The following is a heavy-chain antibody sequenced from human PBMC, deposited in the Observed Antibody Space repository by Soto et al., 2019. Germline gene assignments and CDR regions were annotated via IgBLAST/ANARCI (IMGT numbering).Heavy chain of an antibody. D-gene: IGHD6-19*01. CDR1: GFTFSSSW. Sequence: EVQLVESGGGLVQPGGSLRLSCAASGFTFSSSWMHWVRQGPGKGLVWVSRINSGATTTNYADSVKGRFTISRDNAKNTLYLQMVSLTAEDTAVYYCARGSSGWFGYDYWGQGTLVTVSS. J-gene: IGHJ4*02. CDR2: INSGATTT. CDR3: ARGSSGWFGYDY. V-gene: IGHV3-74*01.